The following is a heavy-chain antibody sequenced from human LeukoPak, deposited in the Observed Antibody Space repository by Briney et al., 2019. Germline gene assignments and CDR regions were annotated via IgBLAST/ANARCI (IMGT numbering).Heavy chain of an antibody. J-gene: IGHJ5*01. CDR2: IKEYGSEK. V-gene: IGHV3-7*01. D-gene: IGHD1-26*01. CDR1: GVALSSSW. CDR3: VRHIVEGYTRXWFDX. Sequence: GGSLRLSCVGSGVALSSSWMSWVPQAPGKGLEWVANIKEYGSEKYYVDSVKGRFTASRDAAKNSLYLQMTSLRTEDTAVFSCVRHIVEGYTRXWFDXSGHGGLFTASS.